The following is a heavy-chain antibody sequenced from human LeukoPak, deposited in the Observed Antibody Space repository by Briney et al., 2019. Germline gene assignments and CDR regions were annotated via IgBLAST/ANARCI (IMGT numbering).Heavy chain of an antibody. J-gene: IGHJ4*02. V-gene: IGHV3-30-3*01. CDR3: TSGGQDPYIYFDY. Sequence: GGSLRLSCAASGFTFSSYAMHWVRQAPGKGLEWVAVISYDGSNKYYADSVKGRFTISRDNSKNTLYLQMNSLKTEDTAVYYCTSGGQDPYIYFDYWGQGTLVTVSS. D-gene: IGHD4-23*01. CDR2: ISYDGSNK. CDR1: GFTFSSYA.